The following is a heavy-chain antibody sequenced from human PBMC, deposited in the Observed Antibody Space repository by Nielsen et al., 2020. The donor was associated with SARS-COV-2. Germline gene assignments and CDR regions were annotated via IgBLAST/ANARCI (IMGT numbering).Heavy chain of an antibody. Sequence: SETLSLTCTVSGGSISSYYWSWIRQPPGKGLEWTGYIYYSGSTNYNPSLKSRVTISVDTSKNQFSLKLSSVTAADTAVYYCARLGYCSSTSCYGYYGMDVWGQGTTVTVSS. V-gene: IGHV4-59*08. D-gene: IGHD2-2*01. J-gene: IGHJ6*02. CDR1: GGSISSYY. CDR2: IYYSGST. CDR3: ARLGYCSSTSCYGYYGMDV.